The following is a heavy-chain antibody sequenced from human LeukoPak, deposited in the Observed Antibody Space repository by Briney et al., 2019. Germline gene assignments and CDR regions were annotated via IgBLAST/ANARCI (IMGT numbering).Heavy chain of an antibody. Sequence: SETLSLTCTVSGGSISSSSYYWGWIRQPPGKGLEWIGSIYYSGSTYYNPSLKNRIAMSVDTSKNQFSLKLSSVTAADTAVYYCARDRGDQLFLGNYDYYYMDVWGKGTTVTVSS. CDR2: IYYSGST. V-gene: IGHV4-39*07. D-gene: IGHD4-17*01. CDR3: ARDRGDQLFLGNYDYYYMDV. CDR1: GGSISSSSYY. J-gene: IGHJ6*03.